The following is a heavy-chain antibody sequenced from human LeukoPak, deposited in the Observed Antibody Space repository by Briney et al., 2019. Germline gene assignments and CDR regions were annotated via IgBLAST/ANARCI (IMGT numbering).Heavy chain of an antibody. CDR3: ARESSSWYYYYYMDV. V-gene: IGHV3-11*04. CDR2: ISSSGSTI. J-gene: IGHJ6*03. D-gene: IGHD6-13*01. CDR1: GFTFSDYY. Sequence: GGSLRLSCAASGFTFSDYYMSWIRQAPGKGLEWVSYISSSGSTIYYADSVKGRFTISRDNAKNSLYLQMNSLRAEDTAVYYCARESSSWYYYYYMDVWGKGTTVTVSS.